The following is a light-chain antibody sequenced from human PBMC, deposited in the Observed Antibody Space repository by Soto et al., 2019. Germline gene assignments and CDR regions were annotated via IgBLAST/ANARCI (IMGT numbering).Light chain of an antibody. CDR3: QQYNSYSWT. CDR2: DAS. J-gene: IGKJ1*01. V-gene: IGKV1-5*01. CDR1: QSISSW. Sequence: DIQMTQSPSTLSASVGDRVTITYRASQSISSWLAWYQQKPGKAPKLLIYDASSLESGVPSSFSGSGSGTEFTLTISSLQPDDFATYYCQQYNSYSWTFGQGTKVDIK.